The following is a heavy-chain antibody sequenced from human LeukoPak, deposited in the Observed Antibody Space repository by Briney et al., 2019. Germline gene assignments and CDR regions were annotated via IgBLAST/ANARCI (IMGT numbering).Heavy chain of an antibody. V-gene: IGHV1-2*02. Sequence: GASVKVSCKASGYTFTGYYMHWVRQAPGQGLEWMGWINPNSGGTNCAQKFQGRVTMTRDTSISTAYMELSRLRSDDTAVYYCARLLGTWNTFDYWGQGTLVTVSS. CDR1: GYTFTGYY. J-gene: IGHJ4*02. D-gene: IGHD1/OR15-1a*01. CDR3: ARLLGTWNTFDY. CDR2: INPNSGGT.